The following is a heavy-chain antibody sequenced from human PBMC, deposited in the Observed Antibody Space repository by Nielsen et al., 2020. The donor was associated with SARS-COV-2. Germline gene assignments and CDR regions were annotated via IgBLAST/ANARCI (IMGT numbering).Heavy chain of an antibody. Sequence: SVKVSCKASGGTFSSYAITWVRQAPGQGLEWMGGSIPIFGTGNNAQKFQGRVTITADESTSTAYMELSSLRSEDTAVYYCARGLGRTAAATGLDYWGQGTLVTVSS. CDR2: SIPIFGTG. V-gene: IGHV1-69*13. D-gene: IGHD6-13*01. CDR3: ARGLGRTAAATGLDY. CDR1: GGTFSSYA. J-gene: IGHJ4*02.